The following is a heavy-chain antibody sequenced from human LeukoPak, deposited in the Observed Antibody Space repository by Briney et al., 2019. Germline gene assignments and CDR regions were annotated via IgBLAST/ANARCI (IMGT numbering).Heavy chain of an antibody. J-gene: IGHJ4*02. Sequence: SQTLSLTCAISGDSVSSNSATWNWIRQSPSRGLERLGRTYYRSKWYNDYAVSVKSRISINPDTSKNQFSLHLNSVTPEDTAVYYCASDRGVGAAVYFDYWGQGTLVTVSS. V-gene: IGHV6-1*01. CDR1: GDSVSSNSAT. CDR2: TYYRSKWYN. D-gene: IGHD6-13*01. CDR3: ASDRGVGAAVYFDY.